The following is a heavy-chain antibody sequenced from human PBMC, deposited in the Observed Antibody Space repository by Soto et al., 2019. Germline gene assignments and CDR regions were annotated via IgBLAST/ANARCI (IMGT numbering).Heavy chain of an antibody. CDR3: ARMRGSSIDY. V-gene: IGHV4-59*12. D-gene: IGHD6-13*01. Sequence: QVQLQESGPGLVKPSETLSLTCTISAGSISSYYWSWIRQPPGKGLEWIGYIYYSGSTNYNPSLKSRVTISDDTSKNQFSLKLSSVTAADTAVYYCARMRGSSIDYWDQGALVTVSS. J-gene: IGHJ4*02. CDR2: IYYSGST. CDR1: AGSISSYY.